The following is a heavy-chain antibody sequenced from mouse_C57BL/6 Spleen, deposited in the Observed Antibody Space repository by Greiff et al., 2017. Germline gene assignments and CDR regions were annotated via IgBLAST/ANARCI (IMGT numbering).Heavy chain of an antibody. Sequence: VQLQQSGAELVRPGASVTLSCKASGYTFTDYEMHWVKQTPVHGLEWIGAIDPETGGTAYNQKFKGKAILTADKSSSTAYMELRSLTSEDSAVYYCTTAYYSLAWFAYWGQGTLVTVSA. CDR2: IDPETGGT. V-gene: IGHV1-15*01. D-gene: IGHD2-12*01. J-gene: IGHJ3*01. CDR3: TTAYYSLAWFAY. CDR1: GYTFTDYE.